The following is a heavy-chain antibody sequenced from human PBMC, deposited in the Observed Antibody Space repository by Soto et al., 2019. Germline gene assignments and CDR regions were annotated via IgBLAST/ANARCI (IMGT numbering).Heavy chain of an antibody. J-gene: IGHJ4*02. CDR1: GFTFSSYS. CDR3: ARDTGGAAYSSGWYGY. D-gene: IGHD6-19*01. V-gene: IGHV3-48*01. Sequence: SGGSLRLSCAASGFTFSSYSMNWVRQAPGKGLEWVSYISSSSSTIYYADSVKGRFTISRDNAKNSLYLQMNSLRAEDTAVYYCARDTGGAAYSSGWYGYWGQGTLVTVSS. CDR2: ISSSSSTI.